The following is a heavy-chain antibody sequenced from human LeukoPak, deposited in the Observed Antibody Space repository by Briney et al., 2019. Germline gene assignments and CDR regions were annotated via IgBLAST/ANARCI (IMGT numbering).Heavy chain of an antibody. V-gene: IGHV4-59*01. CDR1: GGSISNYY. J-gene: IGHJ6*03. CDR2: IYYSGRT. Sequence: PSETLSLTCTVSGGSISNYYWSWVRQAPGKGLEWVGYIYYSGRTDYHPSLKYRVIISGDTSKNQFSPHLSSVTAADTAVYSCAGTICMADKFSRDYCYYYIDVWGKGTTVTVSS. D-gene: IGHD3-3*01. CDR3: AGTICMADKFSRDYCYYYIDV.